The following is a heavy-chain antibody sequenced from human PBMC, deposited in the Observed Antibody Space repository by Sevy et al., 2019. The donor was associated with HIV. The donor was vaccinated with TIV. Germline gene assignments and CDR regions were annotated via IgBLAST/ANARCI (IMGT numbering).Heavy chain of an antibody. CDR1: GFTFSSYA. D-gene: IGHD2-2*01. J-gene: IGHJ4*02. Sequence: GGSLRLSCVASGFTFSSYAMSWVRQAPGKGLEWVSAISGSGGSTYYADSVKGRFTISRDNSKNTLYLQMNSLRAEDTAVYYCARIQSIVVVPAAPMAHWGQGTLVTVSS. CDR2: ISGSGGST. V-gene: IGHV3-23*01. CDR3: ARIQSIVVVPAAPMAH.